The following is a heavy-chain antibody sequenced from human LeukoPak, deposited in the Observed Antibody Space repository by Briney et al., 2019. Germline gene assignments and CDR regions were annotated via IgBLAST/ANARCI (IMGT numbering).Heavy chain of an antibody. D-gene: IGHD2-15*01. CDR2: IYSGGST. Sequence: GGSLRLSCAASGFTFSSYAMSWVRQAPGKGLEWVSVIYSGGSTYYADSVKGRFTISRDNSKNTLYLQMNSLRAEDTAVYYCARLGYCSGGSCYPGAFDIWGQGTMVTVSS. V-gene: IGHV3-53*01. CDR1: GFTFSSYA. CDR3: ARLGYCSGGSCYPGAFDI. J-gene: IGHJ3*02.